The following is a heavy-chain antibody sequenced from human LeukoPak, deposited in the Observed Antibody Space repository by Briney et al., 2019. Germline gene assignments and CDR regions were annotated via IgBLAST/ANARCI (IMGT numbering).Heavy chain of an antibody. CDR1: GFTFSSYE. V-gene: IGHV3-48*03. J-gene: IGHJ4*02. CDR2: ISSSGSTI. Sequence: PGGSLRLSCAASGFTFSSYEMNWVRPAPGKGLGWVSYISSSGSTIYYADSVKGRFTISRDNSKNTLYLQMNSLRAEDTAVYYCAREEFLGSGNDYWGQGTLVTVSS. CDR3: AREEFLGSGNDY. D-gene: IGHD3-10*01.